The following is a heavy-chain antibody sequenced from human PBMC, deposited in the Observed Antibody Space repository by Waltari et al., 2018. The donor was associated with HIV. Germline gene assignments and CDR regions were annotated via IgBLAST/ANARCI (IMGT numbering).Heavy chain of an antibody. Sequence: QVQLVQSGAEIKRPGSSVKVSCKASGGTFSSSTISWVRQAPGQGLEWMGRISPIFDKVNYGQKFQGRLTITADKSTSTAYMELSSLRAEDTAIYFCARDYCINGPCFFYYGMDVWGQGTTVTVSS. CDR2: ISPIFDKV. CDR3: ARDYCINGPCFFYYGMDV. CDR1: GGTFSSST. V-gene: IGHV1-69*08. D-gene: IGHD2-8*01. J-gene: IGHJ6*02.